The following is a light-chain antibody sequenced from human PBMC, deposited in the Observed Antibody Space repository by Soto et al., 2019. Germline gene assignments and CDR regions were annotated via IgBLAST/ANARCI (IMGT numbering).Light chain of an antibody. Sequence: EIVMTQSPATLSVSPGERATLSCRASQSVSSNLAWYQQKPGQAPRLLIYGASTRATGIPARFSGSGSGTEFTLTISSLQSEDFAVYSCQQRSSWPLTFGGGTKVDIK. J-gene: IGKJ4*01. CDR2: GAS. V-gene: IGKV3-15*01. CDR1: QSVSSN. CDR3: QQRSSWPLT.